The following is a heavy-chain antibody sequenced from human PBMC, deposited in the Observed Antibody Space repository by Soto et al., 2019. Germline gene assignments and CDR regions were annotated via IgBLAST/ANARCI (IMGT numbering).Heavy chain of an antibody. J-gene: IGHJ4*02. CDR3: AKDISRGPTKNYDFWSGPDY. D-gene: IGHD3-3*01. CDR1: GFTFDEYA. CDR2: ISWDGSNR. V-gene: IGHV3-43D*04. Sequence: SLRLSCAASGFTFDEYAIHWVRQPPGKGLEWVSLISWDGSNRYYADSVQGRFTISRDNSKYSLYLEMNSLRPEDTALYYCAKDISRGPTKNYDFWSGPDYWGQGTLVTVSS.